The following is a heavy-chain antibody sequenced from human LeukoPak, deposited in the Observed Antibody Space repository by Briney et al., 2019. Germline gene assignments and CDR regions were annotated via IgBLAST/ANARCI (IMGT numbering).Heavy chain of an antibody. CDR2: LFFGGTS. Sequence: PSETLSLTCTVSGGSISSSSYYWGWVRQPPGKGLEWIGSLFFGGTSHYNPSLKSRATISVDTSKNQLSLKLNSVTASDTAVFYCATYSTNWYFFDYWGQGTLVTVSS. J-gene: IGHJ4*02. CDR1: GGSISSSSYY. V-gene: IGHV4-39*01. D-gene: IGHD6-13*01. CDR3: ATYSTNWYFFDY.